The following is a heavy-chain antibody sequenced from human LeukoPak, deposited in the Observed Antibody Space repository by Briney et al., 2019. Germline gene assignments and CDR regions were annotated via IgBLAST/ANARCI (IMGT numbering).Heavy chain of an antibody. D-gene: IGHD1/OR15-1a*01. Sequence: SQTLSLTCTVSGGSVSSGGYYWCWIRRHPGEGLEWIGYIYYSGTTYYNPSLKSRLTISLDTSKNQFSLKLTSVTAADTAVYYCATAAQNWNNAPYFDFWGQETLVTVSS. CDR1: GGSVSSGGYY. CDR2: IYYSGTT. V-gene: IGHV4-31*03. J-gene: IGHJ4*02. CDR3: ATAAQNWNNAPYFDF.